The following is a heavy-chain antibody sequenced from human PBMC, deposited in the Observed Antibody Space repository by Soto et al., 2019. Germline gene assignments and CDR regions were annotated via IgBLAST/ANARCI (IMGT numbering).Heavy chain of an antibody. CDR1: GGSISSYY. J-gene: IGHJ5*02. Sequence: SETLSLTCTVSGGSISSYYWSWIRQPAGKGLEWIGRIYTSGSTSYNPSLKSRVTMSVDTSKNQFSLKLSSVTAADTAVYYCARDWRDCSGGSCRPNWFDPWGQGTLVTVSS. D-gene: IGHD2-15*01. V-gene: IGHV4-4*07. CDR2: IYTSGST. CDR3: ARDWRDCSGGSCRPNWFDP.